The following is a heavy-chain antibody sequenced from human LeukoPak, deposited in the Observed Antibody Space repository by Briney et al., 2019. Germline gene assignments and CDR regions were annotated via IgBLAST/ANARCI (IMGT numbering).Heavy chain of an antibody. CDR3: AKDDKWNDGGGAFDI. Sequence: GGSLRLSCAASGLTFTDYAMRWVRQAPGKGLEWVSAISASGGSTYYAASVKGRFTIYRDNSKNTLYLQMNILRAEDTALYYCAKDDKWNDGGGAFDIWGQGTMVTVSS. CDR2: ISASGGST. CDR1: GLTFTDYA. D-gene: IGHD1-1*01. J-gene: IGHJ3*02. V-gene: IGHV3-23*01.